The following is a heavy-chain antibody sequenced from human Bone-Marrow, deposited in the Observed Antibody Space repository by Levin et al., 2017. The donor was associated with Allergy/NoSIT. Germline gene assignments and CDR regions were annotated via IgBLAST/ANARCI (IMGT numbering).Heavy chain of an antibody. CDR3: ARGTYIYGPGDAEPGEDDVFNI. CDR1: GYSFSTYW. CDR2: ISPSDSDT. D-gene: IGHD3-10*01. Sequence: GESLKISCKGSGYSFSTYWIAWVRQMSGKGLEWMGAISPSDSDTIYRPPFHAQVTISVDKSISTAYLHFSSLKASDTAMYYCARGTYIYGPGDAEPGEDDVFNIWGQGTKVIVSS. J-gene: IGHJ3*02. V-gene: IGHV5-51*01.